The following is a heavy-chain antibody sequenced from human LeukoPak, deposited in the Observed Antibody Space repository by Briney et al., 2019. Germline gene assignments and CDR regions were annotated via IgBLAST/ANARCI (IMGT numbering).Heavy chain of an antibody. CDR2: ISYDGSNK. D-gene: IGHD6-13*01. J-gene: IGHJ4*02. CDR1: GFTFSSYA. CDR3: ARAGPSSSWHQFDY. Sequence: GGSLRLSCAASGFTFSSYAMHWVRQAPGKGLEWVAVISYDGSNKYYADSVKGRFTISRDNSKNTLYLQMNSLRAEDTAVYYCARAGPSSSWHQFDYWGQGTLVTVSS. V-gene: IGHV3-30*04.